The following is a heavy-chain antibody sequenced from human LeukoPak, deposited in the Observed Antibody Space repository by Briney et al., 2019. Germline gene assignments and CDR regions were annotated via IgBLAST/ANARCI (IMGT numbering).Heavy chain of an antibody. CDR2: ISYDGSHK. J-gene: IGHJ6*02. CDR1: GFTFSSYG. CDR3: SASRPHYGDYYGLDV. D-gene: IGHD4/OR15-4a*01. Sequence: GGALRLSCAASGFTFSSYGMHWVRQAPGKGLEWVAVISYDGSHKYSADSVKGRFTISRDNSKNTLYLQMNSLRTEDTAVYFCSASRPHYGDYYGLDVWGHGTTVTVSS. V-gene: IGHV3-30*03.